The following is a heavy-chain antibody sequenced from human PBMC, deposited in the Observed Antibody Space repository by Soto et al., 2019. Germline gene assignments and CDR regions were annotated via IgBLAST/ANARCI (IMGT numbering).Heavy chain of an antibody. CDR1: GGSINSGGYY. CDR3: ARGRGYIYQNYFDL. CDR2: IYNSGTT. Sequence: NPSETLSLTCTVPGGSINSGGYYWTWIRQHPGKGLEWFGNIYNSGTTFYNPSLEGRVSISLDPSKNQFSLKLASVTAADSAVYFCARGRGYIYQNYFDLWGRGIRVTVSS. D-gene: IGHD6-25*01. V-gene: IGHV4-31*03. J-gene: IGHJ5*01.